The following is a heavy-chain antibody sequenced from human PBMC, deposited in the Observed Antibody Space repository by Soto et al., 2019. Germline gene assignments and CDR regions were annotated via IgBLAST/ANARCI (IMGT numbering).Heavy chain of an antibody. CDR3: ARGGFGPDV. V-gene: IGHV3-74*01. J-gene: IGHJ6*04. CDR2: IDNAGTDS. Sequence: EVQLVESGGGLVQPGGPLRLSCAASGFTLSGRSMHWVRQAPGKGLVWVSGIDNAGTDSTYADSVKGRFTSSRDNAKNMLYLQMNGLRVDDTGVYYCARGGFGPDVWVKGTTVTVSS. CDR1: GFTLSGRS. D-gene: IGHD3-10*01.